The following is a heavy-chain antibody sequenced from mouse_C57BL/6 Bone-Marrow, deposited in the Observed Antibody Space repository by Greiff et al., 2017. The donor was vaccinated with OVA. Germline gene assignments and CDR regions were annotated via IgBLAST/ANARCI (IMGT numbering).Heavy chain of an antibody. CDR2: IYPGGGYT. Sequence: VQLVESGAELVRPGTSVKMSCKASGYTFTNYWIGWAKQRPGHGLEWIGDIYPGGGYTNYNEKFKGKATLTADKSSSTAYMQFSSLTSEDSAIYYCARAGDFGRFAYWGQGTLVTVSA. D-gene: IGHD3-1*01. V-gene: IGHV1-63*01. J-gene: IGHJ3*01. CDR1: GYTFTNYW. CDR3: ARAGDFGRFAY.